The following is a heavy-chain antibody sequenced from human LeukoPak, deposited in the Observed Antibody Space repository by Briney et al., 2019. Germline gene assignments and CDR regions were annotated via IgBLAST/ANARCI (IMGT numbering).Heavy chain of an antibody. V-gene: IGHV4-61*02. CDR1: GGSISSGSYY. CDR3: ARDSPIVVVPAAIVPHYYYYYYMDV. D-gene: IGHD2-2*02. CDR2: IYTSGST. Sequence: SQTLSLTCTVSGGSISSGSYYWSWIRQPAGKGLEWIGRIYTSGSTNYNPSLKSRVTISVDTSKNQFSLQLSSVTAADTAVYYCARDSPIVVVPAAIVPHYYYYYYMDVWGKGTTVTVSS. J-gene: IGHJ6*03.